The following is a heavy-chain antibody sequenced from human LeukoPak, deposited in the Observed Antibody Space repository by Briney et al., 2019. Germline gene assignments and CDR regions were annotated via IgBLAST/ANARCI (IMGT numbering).Heavy chain of an antibody. CDR2: ISGSGGST. CDR3: AKDWVTMVRGVTEKNDY. V-gene: IGHV3-23*01. CDR1: GFTFSSYA. D-gene: IGHD3-10*01. Sequence: PGGSLRLSCAASGFTFSSYAMSWVRQAPGKGLEWVSAISGSGGSTYYADSVKGRFTISRDNSKNTLYLQMNSLRAEDTAVYYCAKDWVTMVRGVTEKNDYWGQGTLVTVSS. J-gene: IGHJ4*02.